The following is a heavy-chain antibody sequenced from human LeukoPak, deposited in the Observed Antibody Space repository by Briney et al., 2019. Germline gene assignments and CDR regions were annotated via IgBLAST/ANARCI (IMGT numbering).Heavy chain of an antibody. CDR1: GFTFSSYS. V-gene: IGHV3-48*04. J-gene: IGHJ6*03. D-gene: IGHD5-24*01. CDR3: ARVCRDGYNGYYYYYYYMDV. Sequence: PGGSLGLSCAASGFTFSSYSMNWVRQAPGKGLEWVSYISDSSSIYYADSVKGRFTISRDNANNSLYLQMNSLRAEDTAVYYCARVCRDGYNGYYYYYYYMDVWGKGTTVTVS. CDR2: ISDSSSI.